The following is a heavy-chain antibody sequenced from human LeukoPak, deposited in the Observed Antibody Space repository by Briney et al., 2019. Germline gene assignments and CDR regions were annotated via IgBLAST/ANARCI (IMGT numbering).Heavy chain of an antibody. V-gene: IGHV4-59*08. CDR1: GGSFSSYY. Sequence: SETLSLTCTVSGGSFSSYYWTWIRQPPGKGLEWIGYIDHSGSTNYNPSLKSRVSISSDTSKNQFSLKLSSVTAANTAVYYCASLRERSYYARGFDYWGQGTLVTVSS. J-gene: IGHJ4*02. CDR2: IDHSGST. CDR3: ASLRERSYYARGFDY. D-gene: IGHD3-3*01.